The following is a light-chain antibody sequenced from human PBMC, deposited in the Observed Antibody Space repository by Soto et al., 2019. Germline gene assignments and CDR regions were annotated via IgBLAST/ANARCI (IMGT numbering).Light chain of an antibody. CDR3: QSYDSSLSVVV. Sequence: QSVLTQPPSVSGAPGQRVTISCTGRSSNIGAGYDVHWYQQLPGTAPKLLIYGNSNRPSGVPDRFSGSKSGTSASLAITGLHAEDEADYDCQSYDSSLSVVVFGGGTKLTVL. CDR1: SSNIGAGYD. V-gene: IGLV1-40*01. CDR2: GNS. J-gene: IGLJ2*01.